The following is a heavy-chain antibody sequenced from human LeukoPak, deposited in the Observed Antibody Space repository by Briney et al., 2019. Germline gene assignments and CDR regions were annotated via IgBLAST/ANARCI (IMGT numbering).Heavy chain of an antibody. CDR2: INHSGST. Sequence: PSETLSLTCAVYGGSFSGYYWSWIRQPPGKGLEWIGEINHSGSTNYNPSLKSRVTISVDTPKNQISLKLSSVTAADTAVYYCARRDLWFGELFADYWGQGTLVTVSS. CDR1: GGSFSGYY. CDR3: ARRDLWFGELFADY. J-gene: IGHJ4*02. V-gene: IGHV4-34*01. D-gene: IGHD3-10*01.